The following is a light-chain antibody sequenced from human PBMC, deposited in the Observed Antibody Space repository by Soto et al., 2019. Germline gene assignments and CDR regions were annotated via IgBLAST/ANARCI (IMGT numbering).Light chain of an antibody. CDR3: SSFTSTNTQV. CDR1: NSDVGSFRY. V-gene: IGLV2-14*01. CDR2: EVS. J-gene: IGLJ1*01. Sequence: QSALTQPASVSGSPGQSVTSSCTGTNSDVGSFRYVSWYQQRPGKAPKLLIFEVSYRPSGVSTRFSGSKSGNTASLTISGLRTEDEADYHCSSFTSTNTQVFGTGTKVTVL.